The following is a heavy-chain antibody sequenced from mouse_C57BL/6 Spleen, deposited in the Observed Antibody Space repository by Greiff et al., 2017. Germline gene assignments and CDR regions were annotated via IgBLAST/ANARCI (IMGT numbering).Heavy chain of an antibody. CDR1: GYTFTSYW. CDR2: INPSNGGT. Sequence: QVQLQQPGTELVKPGASVKLSCKASGYTFTSYWMHWVKQRPGQGLEWIGNINPSNGGTNYNEKFKSKATLTVDKSSSTAYMQLSSLTSEDSAVYYWAREREYYGKDFDYWGQGTTLTVSS. CDR3: AREREYYGKDFDY. D-gene: IGHD1-1*01. V-gene: IGHV1-53*01. J-gene: IGHJ2*01.